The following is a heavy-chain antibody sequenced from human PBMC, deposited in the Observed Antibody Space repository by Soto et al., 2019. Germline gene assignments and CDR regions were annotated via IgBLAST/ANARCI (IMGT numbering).Heavy chain of an antibody. V-gene: IGHV1-3*01. D-gene: IGHD5-12*01. CDR2: INAGNGNT. J-gene: IGHJ4*02. CDR1: GYTFTSYA. Sequence: QVQLVQSGAEVKKPGASVKVSCKASGYTFTSYAMHWVRQAPGQRLEWMGWINAGNGNTKYSQKFQGRVTITRDTSASTAYMELSSLRSEDTAVYYCAGEGNVDIVATILLYFDYWGQGTLVTVSS. CDR3: AGEGNVDIVATILLYFDY.